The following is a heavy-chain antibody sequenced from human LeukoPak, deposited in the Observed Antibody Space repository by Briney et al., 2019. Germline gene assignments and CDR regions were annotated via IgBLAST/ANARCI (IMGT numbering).Heavy chain of an antibody. J-gene: IGHJ4*02. Sequence: SETLSLTCTVSGYSISSGYYWGWIRQPPGKGLEWIGYIYYSGSTNYNPSLKSRVTISVDTSKNQFSLKVNSVTAADTAIYYCARDTRIEWLRFLDYWGQGILVTVSS. CDR2: IYYSGST. D-gene: IGHD5-12*01. V-gene: IGHV4-38-2*02. CDR3: ARDTRIEWLRFLDY. CDR1: GYSISSGYY.